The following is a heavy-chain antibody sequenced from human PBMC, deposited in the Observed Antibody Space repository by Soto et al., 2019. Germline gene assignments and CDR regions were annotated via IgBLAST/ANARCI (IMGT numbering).Heavy chain of an antibody. Sequence: QVQLVESGGGVVQPGRSLRLSCAASGFTFSTYGMHWVRQAPGKGLEWVALIWSDGSNKYYADYVKGRFTISRDNSKKTLYLQMNSLRAEDTAVYYCVRVFDTYYFDLWGQGNMVTVSS. V-gene: IGHV3-33*01. CDR2: IWSDGSNK. CDR1: GFTFSTYG. J-gene: IGHJ4*02. D-gene: IGHD3-9*01. CDR3: VRVFDTYYFDL.